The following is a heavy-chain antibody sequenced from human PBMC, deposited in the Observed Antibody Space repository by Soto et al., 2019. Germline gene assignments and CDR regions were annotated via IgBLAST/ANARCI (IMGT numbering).Heavy chain of an antibody. Sequence: QVQLVESGGGVVQPGRSLRLSCAASGFTVSSYAMHWVRQAQGKGLEWVAVISYDGSNKYYADSVKGRFTISRDNHKNTLYLQMNSLRAEDTAVYYCARDTEDLSSAGGGPMDVWGQGNTVTVSS. V-gene: IGHV3-30-3*01. CDR1: GFTVSSYA. J-gene: IGHJ6*02. D-gene: IGHD3-3*01. CDR3: ARDTEDLSSAGGGPMDV. CDR2: ISYDGSNK.